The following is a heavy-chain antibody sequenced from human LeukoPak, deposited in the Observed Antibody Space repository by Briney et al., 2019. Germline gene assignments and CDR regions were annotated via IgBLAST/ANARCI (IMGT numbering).Heavy chain of an antibody. D-gene: IGHD2-2*02. CDR1: GYSFTSQD. Sequence: GASVTVSCKTSGYSFTSQDMHWVRQAPGQSLEWMGCINPGNGVTKYSQEFQGRVTITRDTSATTAYMELSSLRSDDMAVYYCTLYNYWGQGTLVTVSS. J-gene: IGHJ4*02. V-gene: IGHV1-3*03. CDR2: INPGNGVT. CDR3: TLYNY.